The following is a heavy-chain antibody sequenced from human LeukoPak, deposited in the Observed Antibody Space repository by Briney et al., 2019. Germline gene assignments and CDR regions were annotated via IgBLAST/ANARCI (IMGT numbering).Heavy chain of an antibody. D-gene: IGHD3-10*01. V-gene: IGHV4-34*01. Sequence: SETLSLTCAVYGGSFSGYYWSWLRQPPGKGLEWIGEINHSGSTNYNPSLKSRVTISVDTSKNQFSLKLSSVTAADTAVYYCARGRYYYGSGSYYSITYWGQGTLVTVSS. CDR1: GGSFSGYY. J-gene: IGHJ4*02. CDR3: ARGRYYYGSGSYYSITY. CDR2: INHSGST.